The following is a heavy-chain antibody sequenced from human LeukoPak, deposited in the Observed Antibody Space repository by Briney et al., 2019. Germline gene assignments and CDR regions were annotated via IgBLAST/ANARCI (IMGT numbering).Heavy chain of an antibody. J-gene: IGHJ4*02. V-gene: IGHV1-18*01. CDR1: GYTFTSYG. D-gene: IGHD2-15*01. Sequence: ASVKVSCKASGYTFTSYGISWVRQAPGQGLEWMGWISAYNGNTNYAQKLQGRVTMTRDTSTSTVYMELSSLRSEDTAVYYCAREMVVVASHSFDYWGQGTLVTVSS. CDR2: ISAYNGNT. CDR3: AREMVVVASHSFDY.